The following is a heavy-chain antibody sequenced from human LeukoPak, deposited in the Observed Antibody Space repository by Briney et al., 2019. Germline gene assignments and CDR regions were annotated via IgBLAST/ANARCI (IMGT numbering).Heavy chain of an antibody. CDR1: GFTFDKYG. Sequence: GGSLRLSCATSGFTFDKYGIHWVRQAPGKGLEWVAVIWHDGSRTRYADSLKGRFTISRDNSKDTAFLQMNSLTVEDTATYYCAGAISKGAGIDSWGQGTLVTVSS. D-gene: IGHD1-26*01. CDR3: AGAISKGAGIDS. V-gene: IGHV3-33*03. CDR2: IWHDGSRT. J-gene: IGHJ4*02.